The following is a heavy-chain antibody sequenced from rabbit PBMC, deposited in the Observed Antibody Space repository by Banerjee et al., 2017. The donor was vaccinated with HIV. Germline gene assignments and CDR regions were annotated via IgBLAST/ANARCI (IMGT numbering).Heavy chain of an antibody. J-gene: IGHJ4*01. D-gene: IGHD2-1*01. CDR1: GFDFSSYYY. Sequence: QQQLEESGGGLVKPGGSLTLTCTASGFDFSSYYYMCWVRQAPGKGLEWIGCIGVDSGSTYYASWVKSRFTISKTSSTTVTLQMTSLTAADTATYFCARERYDNYGDYDLWGPGTLVTVS. CDR3: ARERYDNYGDYDL. CDR2: IGVDSGST. V-gene: IGHV1S45*01.